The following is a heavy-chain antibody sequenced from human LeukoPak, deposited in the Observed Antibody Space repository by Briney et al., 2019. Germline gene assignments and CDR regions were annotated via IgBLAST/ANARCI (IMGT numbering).Heavy chain of an antibody. D-gene: IGHD1-1*01. V-gene: IGHV4-59*01. J-gene: IGHJ5*02. CDR3: ARDPLGGTSRDNWFDP. CDR2: IYYSGST. Sequence: PSETLSLTCTVSGGSISSYYWSWIRQPPGKGLEWIGYIYYSGSTNYNPSLKSRVTISVDTSKNQFSLKLNSVTAADTAVYYCARDPLGGTSRDNWFDPWGQGTLVTVSS. CDR1: GGSISSYY.